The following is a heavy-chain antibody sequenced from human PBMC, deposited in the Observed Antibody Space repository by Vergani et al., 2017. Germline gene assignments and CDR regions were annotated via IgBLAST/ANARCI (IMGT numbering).Heavy chain of an antibody. J-gene: IGHJ6*03. CDR2: IYYSGST. D-gene: IGHD2-15*01. CDR1: GGSISSGDYY. V-gene: IGHV4-30-4*08. Sequence: QVQLQESDPGLVKPSQTLSLTCTVSGGSISSGDYYWSWIRQPPGKGLEWIGYIYYSGSTYYNPSLKSRVTISVDTSKNQFSLKLSSVTAADTAVYYCARVDCSGGSCYNYYYYYMDVWGKGP. CDR3: ARVDCSGGSCYNYYYYYMDV.